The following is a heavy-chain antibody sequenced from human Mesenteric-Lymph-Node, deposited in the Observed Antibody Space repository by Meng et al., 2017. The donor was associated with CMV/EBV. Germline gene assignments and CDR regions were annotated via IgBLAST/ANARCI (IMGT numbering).Heavy chain of an antibody. J-gene: IGHJ4*02. CDR2: ISSSSSYI. CDR3: ARDLPFYDRSGYSPL. CDR1: GLSFSTYS. D-gene: IGHD3-22*01. Sequence: GESLKISCAASGLSFSTYSMNWVRQAPGKGLEWVSCISSSSSYIYYADSVKGRFTISRDNAKNSLYLQMNSLRADDTAIYYCARDLPFYDRSGYSPLWGQGTLVTVSS. V-gene: IGHV3-21*01.